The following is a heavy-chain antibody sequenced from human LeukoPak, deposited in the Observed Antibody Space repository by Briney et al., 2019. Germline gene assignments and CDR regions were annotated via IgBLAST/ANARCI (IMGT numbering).Heavy chain of an antibody. Sequence: SETLSLTCAVYGGSFSGYYWSWIRQPPGKGLEWIGEINHSGSTNYNPSLKSRVTISVDTSKNQFSLKLSSVTAADTAVYYCARYYDSSPGAFDIWGQGTMVTVSS. V-gene: IGHV4-34*01. CDR3: ARYYDSSPGAFDI. CDR1: GGSFSGYY. J-gene: IGHJ3*02. D-gene: IGHD3-22*01. CDR2: INHSGST.